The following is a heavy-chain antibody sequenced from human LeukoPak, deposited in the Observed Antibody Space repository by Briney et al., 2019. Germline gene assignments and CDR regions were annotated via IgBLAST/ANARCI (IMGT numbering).Heavy chain of an antibody. D-gene: IGHD6-19*01. V-gene: IGHV1-2*02. J-gene: IGHJ4*02. CDR1: GYTFTGYY. Sequence: ASVKASCKASGYTFTGYYMYWVRQAPGQGLEWMGWINPNSGGTNYAQKFQGRVTMTRDTSISTAYMELSSLRSEDTAVYYCARDDRGGIAVAGTFGFDYWGQGTLVTVSS. CDR3: ARDDRGGIAVAGTFGFDY. CDR2: INPNSGGT.